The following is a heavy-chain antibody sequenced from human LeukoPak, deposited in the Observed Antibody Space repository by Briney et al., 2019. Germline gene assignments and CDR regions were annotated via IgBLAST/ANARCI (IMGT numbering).Heavy chain of an antibody. CDR2: IAASGTT. CDR1: GGSIESYY. J-gene: IGHJ4*02. V-gene: IGHV4-4*08. Sequence: PSETLSLTCFVSGGSIESYYWSWIRQPPGKGLEFIGYIAASGTTKHNPSLKSRVTLSMDTSKNQFSLKLRSVTAADTAVYFCARSSSASYHHAFALWGQGILVTVSP. CDR3: ARSSSASYHHAFAL. D-gene: IGHD3-10*01.